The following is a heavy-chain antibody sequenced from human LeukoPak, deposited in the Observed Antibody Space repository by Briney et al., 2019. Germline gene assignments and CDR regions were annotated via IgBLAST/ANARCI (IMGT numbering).Heavy chain of an antibody. V-gene: IGHV5-51*01. D-gene: IGHD3-3*01. CDR3: ARSSVNWFDP. J-gene: IGHJ5*02. CDR2: IFPGDAHT. Sequence: GESLKISCKGSGYSFTNYWIGWVRQMPGKGLEWMGMIFPGDAHTRYSPYFQGQVTMSADKSISTAYLQWSSLRASDTAMYYCARSSVNWFDPWGQGTLVTVSS. CDR1: GYSFTNYW.